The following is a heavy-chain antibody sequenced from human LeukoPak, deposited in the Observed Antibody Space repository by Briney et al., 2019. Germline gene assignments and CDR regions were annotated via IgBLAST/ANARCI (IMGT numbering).Heavy chain of an antibody. CDR3: AKGVSGPQYYFHY. Sequence: GESLRLPCAASGFTFSTSAMRWVRQAPGKGLEWVSSIDGSGVKTYYADSVKGRFTISRDNSKNTLYLQMNSLRAEDTAVYYCAKGVSGPQYYFHYWGQGTLVTVSS. J-gene: IGHJ4*02. CDR1: GFTFSTSA. CDR2: IDGSGVKT. D-gene: IGHD4-11*01. V-gene: IGHV3-23*01.